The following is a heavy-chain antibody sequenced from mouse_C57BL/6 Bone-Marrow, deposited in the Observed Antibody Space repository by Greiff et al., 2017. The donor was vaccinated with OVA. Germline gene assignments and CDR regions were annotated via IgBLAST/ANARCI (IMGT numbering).Heavy chain of an antibody. CDR1: GFSFNTYA. V-gene: IGHV10-1*01. J-gene: IGHJ2*01. D-gene: IGHD1-1*01. CDR3: VRQGTTGYYFDY. CDR2: IRSKSNNYAT. Sequence: DVHLVESGGGLVQPKGSLKLSCAASGFSFNTYAMTWVRQPPGKGLEWVARIRSKSNNYATYYADSVKDRFTISRDDSESMLYLQMNNLKTEDTAMYYCVRQGTTGYYFDYWGQGTTLTVSS.